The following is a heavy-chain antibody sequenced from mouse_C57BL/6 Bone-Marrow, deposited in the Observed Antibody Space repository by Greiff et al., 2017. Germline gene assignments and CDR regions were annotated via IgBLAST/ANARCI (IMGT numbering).Heavy chain of an antibody. CDR3: ARERIYDYGSSPNWYFDV. J-gene: IGHJ1*03. D-gene: IGHD1-1*01. CDR1: GYTFTSYW. Sequence: QVQLQQPGAELVKPGASVKLSCKASGYTFTSYWMHWVKQRPGRGLEWIGRIDPNSGGTKYNEKFKSKATLTVDKPSSAAYMQLSSLTSEDSAVYYCARERIYDYGSSPNWYFDVWGTGTTVTVSS. V-gene: IGHV1-72*01. CDR2: IDPNSGGT.